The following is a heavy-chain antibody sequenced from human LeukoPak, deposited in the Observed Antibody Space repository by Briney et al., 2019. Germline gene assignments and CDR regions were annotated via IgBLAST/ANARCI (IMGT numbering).Heavy chain of an antibody. CDR3: ARGVYGYGFLDY. CDR2: INPNSGGT. J-gene: IGHJ4*02. CDR1: GYTFTGYY. D-gene: IGHD5-18*01. V-gene: IGHV1-2*02. Sequence: ASVKVSCKASGYTFTGYYMHWLRQAPGQGLEWMGWINPNSGGTNYAQKFQGRVTMTRDTSISTAYMELSRLRSDDTAVYYCARGVYGYGFLDYWGQGTLVTVSS.